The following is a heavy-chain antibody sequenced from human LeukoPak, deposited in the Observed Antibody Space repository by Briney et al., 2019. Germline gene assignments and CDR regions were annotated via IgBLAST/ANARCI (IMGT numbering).Heavy chain of an antibody. CDR2: INPSSGST. D-gene: IGHD6-13*01. Sequence: ASVKVSCKASGSTFTRYYIHWVGQAPGQGLDWMGMINPSSGSTRFAQMFQDRVTMTRDTSTSAVYMELSSLTSEDTAMYYCARTYSSSWSYCDSWGQGTLVTVSS. J-gene: IGHJ4*02. V-gene: IGHV1-46*01. CDR1: GSTFTRYY. CDR3: ARTYSSSWSYCDS.